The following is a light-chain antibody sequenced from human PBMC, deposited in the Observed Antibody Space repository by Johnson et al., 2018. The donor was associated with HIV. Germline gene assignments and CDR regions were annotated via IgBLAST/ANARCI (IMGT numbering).Light chain of an antibody. Sequence: QSVLTQPPSVSAAPGQKVTISCSGSSSNIGNNYVSWYQQLPGTAPKLLIYDNNKRPSGIPDRFSGSKSGTSATLGITGLQTGDEAEYYCGTWDSSLSASYVFGT. J-gene: IGLJ1*01. CDR2: DNN. CDR1: SSNIGNNY. V-gene: IGLV1-51*01. CDR3: GTWDSSLSASYV.